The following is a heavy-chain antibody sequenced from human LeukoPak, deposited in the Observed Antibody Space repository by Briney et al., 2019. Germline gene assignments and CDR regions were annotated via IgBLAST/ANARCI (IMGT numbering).Heavy chain of an antibody. J-gene: IGHJ4*02. D-gene: IGHD3-9*01. CDR2: ISAYSGNT. CDR1: GYTFTSYG. V-gene: IGHV1-18*01. Sequence: ASVKVSCKASGYTFTSYGISWVRQAPGQGLEWMGWISAYSGNTNYAQKLQGRVTMTTDTSTNTAYMEMRSLRSDDTAVYYCARGSSWYFDWLFFFDYWGQGTLVTVSS. CDR3: ARGSSWYFDWLFFFDY.